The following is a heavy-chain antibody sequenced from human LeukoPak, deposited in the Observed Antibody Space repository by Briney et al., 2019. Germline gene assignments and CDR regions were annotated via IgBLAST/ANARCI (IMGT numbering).Heavy chain of an antibody. V-gene: IGHV3-7*01. D-gene: IGHD3-3*01. Sequence: GGSLRLSCAASGFTFSSYGMSWVRQAPGKGLEWVANINQDGSEKYYVDSVKGRFTISRDNAKNSLYLQMKRLRAEDTAVYYCARDQGFSYYYYYMDVWGKGTTVTVSS. CDR2: INQDGSEK. CDR1: GFTFSSYG. J-gene: IGHJ6*03. CDR3: ARDQGFSYYYYYMDV.